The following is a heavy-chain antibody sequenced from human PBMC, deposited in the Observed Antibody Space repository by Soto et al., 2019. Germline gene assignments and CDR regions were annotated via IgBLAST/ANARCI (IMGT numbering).Heavy chain of an antibody. Sequence: SETLSLTCTVSGGSVRSGNYYWSWIRQPPGKGLEWIAYIYYSVSTNYNHSLKSRVTISVDTSKNQFSLKLTSVTAADTAVYYCARDPSGGGFDYWGQGTLVTVS. V-gene: IGHV4-61*01. J-gene: IGHJ4*02. CDR2: IYYSVST. D-gene: IGHD2-15*01. CDR1: GGSVRSGNYY. CDR3: ARDPSGGGFDY.